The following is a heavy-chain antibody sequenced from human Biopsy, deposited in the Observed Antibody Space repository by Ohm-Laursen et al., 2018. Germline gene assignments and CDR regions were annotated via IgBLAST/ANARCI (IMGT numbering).Heavy chain of an antibody. CDR2: ISYDGYNK. J-gene: IGHJ4*02. Sequence: SLRLSFSASGFTFSSYGMHWVRQTPGKGLESVALISYDGYNKWYADSVKGRFTISRDNSKNTLYLQMNSLRVEDTAVYYCAKDGGPYCGGCELDYWGQGTLVTVSS. CDR3: AKDGGPYCGGCELDY. CDR1: GFTFSSYG. D-gene: IGHD2-21*01. V-gene: IGHV3-30*18.